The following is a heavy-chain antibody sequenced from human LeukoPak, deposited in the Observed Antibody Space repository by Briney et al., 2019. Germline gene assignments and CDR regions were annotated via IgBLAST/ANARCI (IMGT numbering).Heavy chain of an antibody. CDR3: ARLVDFWSGYQTAYFDY. CDR2: IYYSGST. J-gene: IGHJ4*02. Sequence: SETLSLTCTVSGGSISSYYWSWIRQPPGKGLEWIGYIYYSGSTNYNPSLKSRVTISVDTSKNQFSLKLSFVTAADTAVYYCARLVDFWSGYQTAYFDYWGQGTLVTVSS. CDR1: GGSISSYY. V-gene: IGHV4-59*08. D-gene: IGHD3-3*01.